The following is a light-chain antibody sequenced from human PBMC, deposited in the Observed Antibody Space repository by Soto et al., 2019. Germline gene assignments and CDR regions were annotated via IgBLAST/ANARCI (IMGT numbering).Light chain of an antibody. Sequence: DIQITQSPATLSASVGDRVTITCRASQGISTYLAWYQQKPGKAPKLLIYAASTLQSGVPSRFSGSGSGTEFALAIISLQPEDFATHHCPQPITLPQPFAQGTKVDI. CDR3: PQPITLPQP. J-gene: IGKJ1*01. CDR2: AAS. V-gene: IGKV1-9*01. CDR1: QGISTY.